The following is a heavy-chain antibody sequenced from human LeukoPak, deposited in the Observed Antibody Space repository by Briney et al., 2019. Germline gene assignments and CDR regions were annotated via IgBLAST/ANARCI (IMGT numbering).Heavy chain of an antibody. CDR3: AKGRGTRYGNFHY. Sequence: GGSLRLSWAASGFTFSSSGMHWVRQAPGKGLEWVAVIWYDGNNKYYADSVKGRFTISRDNSKNTLYLQINSLRAADTAVYYCAKGRGTRYGNFHYWGEGTLVTVSS. CDR2: IWYDGNNK. V-gene: IGHV3-33*06. D-gene: IGHD5-18*01. CDR1: GFTFSSSG. J-gene: IGHJ4*02.